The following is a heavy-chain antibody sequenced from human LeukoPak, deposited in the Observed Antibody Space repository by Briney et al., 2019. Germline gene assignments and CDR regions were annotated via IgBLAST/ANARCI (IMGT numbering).Heavy chain of an antibody. V-gene: IGHV4-59*01. J-gene: IGHJ4*02. CDR1: GGSISSYY. D-gene: IGHD3-22*01. CDR2: IYYSGST. CDR3: ARGQFDSSGYYYGFDY. Sequence: PSETLSLTCSVSGGSISSYYWSWIRQPPGKGLGWIGFIYYSGSTNYNPSLKSRVTISVDTSKSQFSLKLSSVTAADTAVYYCARGQFDSSGYYYGFDYWGQGILVTVSS.